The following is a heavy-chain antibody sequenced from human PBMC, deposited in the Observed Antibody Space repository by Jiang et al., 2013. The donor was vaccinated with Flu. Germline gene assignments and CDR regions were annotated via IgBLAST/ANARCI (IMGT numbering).Heavy chain of an antibody. V-gene: IGHV4-39*07. Sequence: TVSGGSISSSIYYWGWIRQPPGKGLEWIGSISYSGSTNYNPSLKSRVTISVDTSKNQFSLKLSSVTAADTAVYYCARPSTVTTYWYFDLWGRGTLVTVSS. CDR2: ISYSGST. D-gene: IGHD4-17*01. J-gene: IGHJ2*01. CDR1: GGSISSSIYY. CDR3: ARPSTVTTYWYFDL.